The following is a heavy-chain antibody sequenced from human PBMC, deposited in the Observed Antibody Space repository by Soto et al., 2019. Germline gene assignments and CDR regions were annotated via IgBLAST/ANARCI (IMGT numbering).Heavy chain of an antibody. D-gene: IGHD3-9*01. J-gene: IGHJ4*02. CDR1: GFTFTSYS. CDR3: VRDVDWAFDY. V-gene: IGHV3-48*04. Sequence: GGSLRLSCVASGFTFTSYSMTWVRQAPGKGLEWLAHIATWSSSTDYADSVRGRFTISRDDAKNSLYLQMSSLRAEDTAVYYCVRDVDWAFDYWGQGTLVTVSS. CDR2: IATWSSST.